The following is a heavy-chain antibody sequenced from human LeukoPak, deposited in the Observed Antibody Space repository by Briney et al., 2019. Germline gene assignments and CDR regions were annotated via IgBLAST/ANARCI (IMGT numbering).Heavy chain of an antibody. CDR3: AGALDSSSSRYQAFEE. Sequence: GGSLRLSCSASGFTFSNYWMSWVRQAPGKGLEWVANIKQDESEKYYVDSVKGRFTISRDNAKSSLYLQMNSLRAEDTAVYYCAGALDSSSSRYQAFEEWGQGTLVTVSS. CDR2: IKQDESEK. J-gene: IGHJ4*02. V-gene: IGHV3-7*01. D-gene: IGHD2-2*01. CDR1: GFTFSNYW.